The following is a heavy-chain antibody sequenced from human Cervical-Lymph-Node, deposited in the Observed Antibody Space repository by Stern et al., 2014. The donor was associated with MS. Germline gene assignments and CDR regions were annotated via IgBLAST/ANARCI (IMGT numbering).Heavy chain of an antibody. D-gene: IGHD3-10*01. V-gene: IGHV1-18*04. CDR2: IGAYTGNT. CDR3: ARDLSSPFDY. J-gene: IGHJ4*02. CDR1: GYAFSGHG. Sequence: VQLLESGAEVKKPGASVKVSCKASGYAFSGHGISWVRQAPGQGLEWMGWIGAYTGNTNYAQKFQGRVTLTTDTSTSTAFMELRSLTSDDTAIYYCARDLSSPFDYWGQGTLVTVSS.